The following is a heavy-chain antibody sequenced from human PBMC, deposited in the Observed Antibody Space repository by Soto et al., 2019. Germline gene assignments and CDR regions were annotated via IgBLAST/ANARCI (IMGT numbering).Heavy chain of an antibody. V-gene: IGHV3-21*01. D-gene: IGHD6-13*01. CDR3: ARDPAADGYYGMDV. J-gene: IGHJ6*02. Sequence: EVQLVESGGGLVKPGGSLRLSGVASEFSFSTYNMNWVRQAPGEGLQWVSFISRTSSHIHYADSVQGRFTISRDNAKNSLYLAMNSLRAEDTAVYYCARDPAADGYYGMDVWGQGTTVTVSS. CDR1: EFSFSTYN. CDR2: ISRTSSHI.